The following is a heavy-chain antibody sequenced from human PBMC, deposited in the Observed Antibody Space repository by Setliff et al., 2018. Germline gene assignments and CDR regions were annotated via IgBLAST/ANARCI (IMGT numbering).Heavy chain of an antibody. V-gene: IGHV4-34*01. Sequence: SETLSLTCAVYGGSFSGYYWSWIRQPPGKGLEWIGEINHSGSTNYNPSLKSRVTISVDTSKNQFSLKLSSVTAADTAVYYCAREDAFDIWGQGTMVTVSS. CDR3: AREDAFDI. CDR2: INHSGST. CDR1: GGSFSGYY. J-gene: IGHJ3*02.